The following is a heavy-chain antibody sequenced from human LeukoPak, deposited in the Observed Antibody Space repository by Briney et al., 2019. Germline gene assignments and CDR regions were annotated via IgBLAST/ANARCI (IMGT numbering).Heavy chain of an antibody. D-gene: IGHD2-2*01. CDR1: GFTSSNYW. V-gene: IGHV3-7*01. J-gene: IGHJ4*02. CDR2: IKQDGSEK. Sequence: GGSLRLSCVASGFTSSNYWMSWVRQAPGKGLEWVAIIKQDGSEKHYVDSVKGRFTISRDNAKNSLYLEMNSLRGEDTAVYYRARGTWAPFDYWGQGTLVTVSS. CDR3: ARGTWAPFDY.